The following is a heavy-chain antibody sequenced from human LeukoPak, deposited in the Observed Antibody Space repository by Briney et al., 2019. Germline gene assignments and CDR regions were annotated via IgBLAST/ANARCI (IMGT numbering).Heavy chain of an antibody. Sequence: AASVKASCKASGYTFTSYGISWVRQAPGQGLEWMGWISTYNGNTNCAQRLQGRVTMTTDTSASTAYMELRSLRSDDTAVYYCARGSYRDYWGQGTLVTVSS. CDR1: GYTFTSYG. CDR3: ARGSYRDY. CDR2: ISTYNGNT. J-gene: IGHJ4*02. V-gene: IGHV1-18*01. D-gene: IGHD1-26*01.